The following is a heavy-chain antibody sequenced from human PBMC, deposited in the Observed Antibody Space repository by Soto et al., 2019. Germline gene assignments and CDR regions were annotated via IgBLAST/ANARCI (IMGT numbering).Heavy chain of an antibody. CDR2: ISWNGGSS. J-gene: IGHJ6*02. CDR1: GFTFGSYT. V-gene: IGHV3-43*01. D-gene: IGHD3-10*01. Sequence: EEQLVESGGAVVQPGGSLRLSCEASGFTFGSYTMHWVRQAPGKGLEWVSLISWNGGSSFYADSVKGRFTISRDNSRDSLYLQMNSLRPEESALYYCAKKIGAHGWGGGDVWGHGTTVTVSS. CDR3: AKKIGAHGWGGGDV.